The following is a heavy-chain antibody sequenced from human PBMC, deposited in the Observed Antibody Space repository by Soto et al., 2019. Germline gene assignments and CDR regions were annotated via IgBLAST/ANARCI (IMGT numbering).Heavy chain of an antibody. Sequence: SETLSLTCTVSGGSISNYYWSWIRQHPGKGLELIGYIYYSGSTYYNPSLKSRVTISVDTSKNQFSLKLSSVTAADTAVYYCARSIDPWGQGTLVTVSS. CDR2: IYYSGST. V-gene: IGHV4-59*06. CDR1: GGSISNYY. CDR3: ARSIDP. J-gene: IGHJ5*02.